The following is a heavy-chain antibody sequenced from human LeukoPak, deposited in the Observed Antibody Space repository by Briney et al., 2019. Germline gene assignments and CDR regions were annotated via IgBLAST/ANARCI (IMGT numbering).Heavy chain of an antibody. CDR2: IHYTGSN. CDR1: GGSINNYY. J-gene: IGHJ4*02. Sequence: SETLSLTCTVSGGSINNYYWSWIRQPPGKGLEWIGHIHYTGSNNYNPSLKDRVSISVDTSKNQFSLNLSSMTAADTSIYYCARDLGTAARNYWGQGTLVTVSS. CDR3: ARDLGTAARNY. V-gene: IGHV4-59*01. D-gene: IGHD6-6*01.